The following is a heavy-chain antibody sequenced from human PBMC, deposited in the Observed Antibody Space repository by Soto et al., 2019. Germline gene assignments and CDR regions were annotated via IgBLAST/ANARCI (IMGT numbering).Heavy chain of an antibody. CDR2: INPSGGST. V-gene: IGHV1-46*01. D-gene: IGHD6-19*01. CDR3: AIYDVAGSACDI. J-gene: IGHJ3*02. Sequence: VASVKISCKASGYTFTTYYMHWVRQAPGQGLEWMGIINPSGGSTAYAQKFQGRVTMTRDTSTSTVYMELSGLRSDDTAVYYCAIYDVAGSACDIWGEGTMVTVS. CDR1: GYTFTTYY.